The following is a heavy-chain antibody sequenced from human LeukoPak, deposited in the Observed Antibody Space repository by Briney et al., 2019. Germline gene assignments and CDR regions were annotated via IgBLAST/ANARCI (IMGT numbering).Heavy chain of an antibody. Sequence: PGGSLRLSCAASGFTSSSYSMNWVRQAPGKGLEWVSYISSSSTIYYADSVKGRFTISRDNAKNSLYLQMNSLRAEDTAVYYCATQIVGALDYWGQGTLVTVSS. V-gene: IGHV3-48*01. CDR3: ATQIVGALDY. J-gene: IGHJ4*02. D-gene: IGHD1-26*01. CDR1: GFTSSSYS. CDR2: ISSSSTI.